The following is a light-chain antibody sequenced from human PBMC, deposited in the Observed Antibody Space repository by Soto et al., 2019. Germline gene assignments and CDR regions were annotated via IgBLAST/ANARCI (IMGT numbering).Light chain of an antibody. CDR2: DVS. J-gene: IGLJ1*01. CDR3: SSFTTGSTVV. Sequence: QSALTQPASVSGSPGQWITISCTGTSSDVGAYNYVSWFQQYPGKAPKLMIYDVSNRPSGVSHRFSGSNSGNTASLTISGLHAEDEAYYHVSSFTTGSTVVFGTGTKLTVL. CDR1: SSDVGAYNY. V-gene: IGLV2-14*01.